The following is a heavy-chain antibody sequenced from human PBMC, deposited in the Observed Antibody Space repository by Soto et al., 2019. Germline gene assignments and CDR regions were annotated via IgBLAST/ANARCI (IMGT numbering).Heavy chain of an antibody. J-gene: IGHJ4*02. Sequence: GGSLRISCETSRFPFTTVWMHWVRKIPGKGLVWVSRVSPDGSSTTYADSVKGRFTISRDNAKNTLFLQMNNLRGDDTALYFCVRDQDTYGQAVFDSWGQGTLVTVSS. D-gene: IGHD2-15*01. CDR3: VRDQDTYGQAVFDS. CDR1: RFPFTTVW. CDR2: VSPDGSST. V-gene: IGHV3-74*03.